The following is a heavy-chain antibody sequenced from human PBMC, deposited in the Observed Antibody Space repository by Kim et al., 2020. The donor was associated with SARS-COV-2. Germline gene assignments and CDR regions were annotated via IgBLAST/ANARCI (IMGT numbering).Heavy chain of an antibody. Sequence: GGSLRLSCAASGFTFSSYWMSWVRQTPGKGLEWVANIKQDGSEKYYVDSVKGRFTISRDNAQNSLYLQMNSLRAEDTALYYCARGGSQQLNYWGQGTLVTVSS. CDR3: ARGGSQQLNY. CDR1: GFTFSSYW. CDR2: IKQDGSEK. V-gene: IGHV3-7*03. D-gene: IGHD6-13*01. J-gene: IGHJ4*02.